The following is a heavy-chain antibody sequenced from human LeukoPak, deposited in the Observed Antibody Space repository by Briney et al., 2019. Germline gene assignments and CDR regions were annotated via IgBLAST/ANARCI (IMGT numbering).Heavy chain of an antibody. J-gene: IGHJ6*02. D-gene: IGHD3-10*01. V-gene: IGHV3-23*01. CDR3: ARDLHYYGAMDV. CDR1: GFTFSAYA. CDR2: IGSDNKL. Sequence: GGSLRLSCEASGFTFSAYAMTWVRQAPGKGLEWVSSIGSDNKLHYSESVKGRFAISRDNTKSMLFLQLNSLRAEDTALYYCARDLHYYGAMDVWGQGTTVTVFS.